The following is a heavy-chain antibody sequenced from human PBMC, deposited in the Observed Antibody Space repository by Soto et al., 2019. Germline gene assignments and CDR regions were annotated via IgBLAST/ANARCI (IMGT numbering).Heavy chain of an antibody. Sequence: GGSLRLSCAASGFSFKDYYMTWMRQTPEKGLEWISTITSSGGNAYYAASVKGRVTISRENAKNSLYLQMNSLRAGDTAVYYCARDSYSNSAGGMDVWGQGTTVTVSS. CDR1: GFSFKDYY. CDR3: ARDSYSNSAGGMDV. V-gene: IGHV3-11*04. J-gene: IGHJ6*02. CDR2: ITSSGGNA. D-gene: IGHD4-4*01.